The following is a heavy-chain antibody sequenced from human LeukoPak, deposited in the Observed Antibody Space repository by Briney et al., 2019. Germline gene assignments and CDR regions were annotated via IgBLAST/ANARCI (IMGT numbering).Heavy chain of an antibody. Sequence: SETLSLTCTVSGGSISSSSYYWGWIRQPLGKGLEWIGSIYYSGSTYYNPSLKSRVTISVDASKNQFSLKLSSVTAADTAVYYCARAVGAKLFDYWGQGTLVTVSS. V-gene: IGHV4-39*07. CDR2: IYYSGST. J-gene: IGHJ4*02. D-gene: IGHD1-26*01. CDR3: ARAVGAKLFDY. CDR1: GGSISSSSYY.